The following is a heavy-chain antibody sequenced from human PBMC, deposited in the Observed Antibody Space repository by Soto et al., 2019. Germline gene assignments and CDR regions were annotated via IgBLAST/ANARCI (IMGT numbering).Heavy chain of an antibody. CDR1: GYTFTSYA. J-gene: IGHJ5*01. D-gene: IGHD5-12*01. CDR3: ARGLGYSGYDTNRFVS. Sequence: ASVKVSCKASGYTFTSYAMHWVRQAPGQRLEWMGWINAGNGNTKYSQKFQGRVTITRDTSASTAYMELSSLRSEDTAVYYCARGLGYSGYDTNRFVSWGQGTLVTVS. V-gene: IGHV1-3*01. CDR2: INAGNGNT.